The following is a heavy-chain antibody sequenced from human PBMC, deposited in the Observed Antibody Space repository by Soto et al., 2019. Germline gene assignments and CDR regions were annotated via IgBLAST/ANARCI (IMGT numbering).Heavy chain of an antibody. Sequence: EVQLLESGGGLVQPGGSLTLSCAASGVTLSMYAVTWVRQAPGKGLEWVSSISDSGDRTYYTDSVKGRFTVSRDTSKNTVYLQMRSLRGGDTAVYYCAKEVEGDWFYFDLWGQGTRVTVSS. V-gene: IGHV3-23*01. D-gene: IGHD3-9*01. CDR3: AKEVEGDWFYFDL. CDR1: GVTLSMYA. J-gene: IGHJ4*02. CDR2: ISDSGDRT.